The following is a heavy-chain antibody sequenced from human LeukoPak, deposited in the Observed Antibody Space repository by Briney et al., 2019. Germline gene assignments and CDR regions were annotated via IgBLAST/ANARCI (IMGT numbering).Heavy chain of an antibody. CDR2: IFPSGGEI. V-gene: IGHV3-23*01. J-gene: IGHJ4*02. CDR3: ARGRYNYGYIYDY. D-gene: IGHD5-18*01. CDR1: GFTFSTFA. Sequence: GGSLRLSCAASGFTFSTFAMIWVRQPPGKGLEWVSSIFPSGGEIHYADSVRGRFTISRDNSKSTLSLQMNSLRAEDTAVYYCARGRYNYGYIYDYWGQGTLVTVSS.